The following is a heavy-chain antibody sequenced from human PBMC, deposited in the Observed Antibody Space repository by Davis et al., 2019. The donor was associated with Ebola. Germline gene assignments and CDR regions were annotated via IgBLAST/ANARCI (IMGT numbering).Heavy chain of an antibody. V-gene: IGHV4-34*01. J-gene: IGHJ4*02. CDR1: GGSFSGYY. CDR3: ARHVSVANRGLLDY. D-gene: IGHD3-10*01. Sequence: MPSETLSLTCAVYGGSFSGYYWSWIRQPPGKGLEWIGEINHSGSTYYNPSLKSRVTISVDTSKNQFSLKLSSVTAADTAVYYCARHVSVANRGLLDYWGQGTLVTVSS. CDR2: INHSGST.